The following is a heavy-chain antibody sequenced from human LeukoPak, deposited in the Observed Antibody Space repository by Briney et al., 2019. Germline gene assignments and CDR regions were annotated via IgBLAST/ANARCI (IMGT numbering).Heavy chain of an antibody. D-gene: IGHD4-11*01. Sequence: GGSLRLSCAASGFSFSSYAMSWVRQAPGKGLEWVSAIRGSGGSTYYADSVKGRFTIYRDNSKNTLHLQMNSLRAEDTAVYYCSKELAYVYDCRGLCAAFDYSVWGNGTTVTFS. CDR2: IRGSGGST. V-gene: IGHV3-23*01. CDR3: SKELAYVYDCRGLCAAFDYSV. J-gene: IGHJ6*03. CDR1: GFSFSSYA.